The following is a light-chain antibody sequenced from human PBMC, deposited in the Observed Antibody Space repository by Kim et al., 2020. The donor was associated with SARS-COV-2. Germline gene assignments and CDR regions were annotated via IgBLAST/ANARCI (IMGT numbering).Light chain of an antibody. J-gene: IGLJ2*01. V-gene: IGLV3-19*01. CDR3: NSRDSSGNHVV. Sequence: ALGHTVRSTCQRDSLRNYYASWYQQKPGPAPVLVIYGKNNRPSGIPDRFSGSSSGTTASLTITGAQAEDEADYYCNSRDSSGNHVVFGGGTQLTVL. CDR2: GKN. CDR1: SLRNYY.